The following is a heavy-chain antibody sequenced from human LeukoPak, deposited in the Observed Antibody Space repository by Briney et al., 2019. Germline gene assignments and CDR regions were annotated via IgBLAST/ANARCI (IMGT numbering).Heavy chain of an antibody. CDR3: AKGTRVVVVAALLGMDV. D-gene: IGHD2-15*01. V-gene: IGHV3-23*01. CDR1: GFTFSSYA. Sequence: GGSLRLSCAASGFTFSSYAMSWVRQAPGKGLEWVSAISGSGGSTYYADSVKGRFTISRDNSKNTLYLQMNSLRAEDTAVYYCAKGTRVVVVAALLGMDVWGQGTLVTVSS. CDR2: ISGSGGST. J-gene: IGHJ4*02.